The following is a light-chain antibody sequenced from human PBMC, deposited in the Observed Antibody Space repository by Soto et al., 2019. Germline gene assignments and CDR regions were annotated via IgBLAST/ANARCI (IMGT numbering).Light chain of an antibody. CDR1: QSISSW. CDR2: DAS. Sequence: NLSPSTXSAKKQNRVPTPCRDSQSISSWLAWYQQKPGKDTXLXXXDASSLETGVPSRFSGSGSGTEFTLTISSVKPDDFGIYYCQQHNGYSLWTFGEGT. V-gene: IGKV1-5*01. CDR3: QQHNGYSLWT. J-gene: IGKJ1*01.